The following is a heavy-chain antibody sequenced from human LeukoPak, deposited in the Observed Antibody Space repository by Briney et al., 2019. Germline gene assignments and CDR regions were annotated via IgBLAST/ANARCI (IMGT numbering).Heavy chain of an antibody. Sequence: SVKVSCKASGYTFTSYGISWVRQAPGQGLEWMGGIIPIFGTANYAQKFQGRVTITADESTSTAYMELSSLRSEDTAVYYCARAIKGYDSSGYPTFQYYFDYWGQGTLVTVSS. CDR2: IIPIFGTA. CDR3: ARAIKGYDSSGYPTFQYYFDY. CDR1: GYTFTSYG. V-gene: IGHV1-69*13. D-gene: IGHD3-22*01. J-gene: IGHJ4*02.